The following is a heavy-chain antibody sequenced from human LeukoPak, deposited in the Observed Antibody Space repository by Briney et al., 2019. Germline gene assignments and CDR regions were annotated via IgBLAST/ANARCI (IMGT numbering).Heavy chain of an antibody. D-gene: IGHD2-2*01. J-gene: IGHJ4*02. CDR3: AKPGGYCSSTSCLYYFDY. CDR1: GVTFSSYG. CDR2: IRYDGSNK. V-gene: IGHV3-30*02. Sequence: GGSLRLSCAASGVTFSSYGMHWVRQAPGKGLGWVAFIRYDGSNKYYADAVKGRFTISRDNSKNTLYLQMNSLRAEDTAVYYCAKPGGYCSSTSCLYYFDYWGQGTLVTVSS.